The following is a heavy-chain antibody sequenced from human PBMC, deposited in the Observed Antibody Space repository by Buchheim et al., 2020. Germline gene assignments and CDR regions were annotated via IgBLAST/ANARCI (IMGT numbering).Heavy chain of an antibody. D-gene: IGHD5-24*01. V-gene: IGHV4-59*01. CDR3: ARAPTYNRSRGWFDA. CDR1: GDSLSSYY. J-gene: IGHJ5*02. Sequence: QVQLQESGPGLVKPSETLSVTCNVSGDSLSSYYWSWIRQPPGKGLEWIGYMSYSGIAFYTDSLRSRVTMSVDTSKNQLSLSVSSVTAADTAVYFCARAPTYNRSRGWFDAWGQGTL. CDR2: MSYSGIA.